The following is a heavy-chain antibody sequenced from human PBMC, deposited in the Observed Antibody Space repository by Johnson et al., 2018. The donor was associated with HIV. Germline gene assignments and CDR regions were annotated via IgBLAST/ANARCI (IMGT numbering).Heavy chain of an antibody. CDR3: ARGGIIHDAFDI. V-gene: IGHV3-15*01. CDR1: GFTFSNAW. D-gene: IGHD1-1*01. CDR2: IKSKTDGGTR. Sequence: VQLVESGGGLVKPGGSLRLSCAASGFTFSNAWMSWVRQAPGKGLEWVGRIKSKTDGGTRDYAAPVKGRFTISRDDSKNTLYVQMNSLKTEDTAVYYCARGGIIHDAFDIWGQGTMVTVSS. J-gene: IGHJ3*02.